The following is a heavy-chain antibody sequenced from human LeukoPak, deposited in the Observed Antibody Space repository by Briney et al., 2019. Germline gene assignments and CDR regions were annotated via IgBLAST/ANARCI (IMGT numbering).Heavy chain of an antibody. CDR1: GFTFSNAW. V-gene: IGHV3-15*01. J-gene: IGHJ6*03. D-gene: IGHD6-13*01. Sequence: GGSLRLSCAASGFTFSNAWMSWVRQAPGKGLECVGRIKSKTDGGTTDYVAPVKGRFTTSRGDSKNTLYLQMNSLKTEETAVYYCTTVGRSSSWSHYYFYMDVWGKGTPVTVSS. CDR3: TTVGRSSSWSHYYFYMDV. CDR2: IKSKTDGGTT.